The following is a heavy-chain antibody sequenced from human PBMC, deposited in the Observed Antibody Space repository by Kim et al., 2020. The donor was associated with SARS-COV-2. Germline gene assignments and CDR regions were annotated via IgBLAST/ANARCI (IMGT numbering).Heavy chain of an antibody. V-gene: IGHV3-13*01. Sequence: VKGRFTTSREKAKNSLYLQMNSRRAGDTAVYYCARGSGYFGSDFDYWGQGTLVTVSS. J-gene: IGHJ4*02. CDR3: ARGSGYFGSDFDY. D-gene: IGHD3-10*01.